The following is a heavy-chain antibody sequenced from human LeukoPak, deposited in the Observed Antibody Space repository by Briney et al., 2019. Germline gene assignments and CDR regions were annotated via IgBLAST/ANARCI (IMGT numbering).Heavy chain of an antibody. D-gene: IGHD6-6*01. CDR3: ARGSIAAPRDY. V-gene: IGHV3-30-3*01. Sequence: PGGSLRLSCAASGFTFSSYAMHWVRQAPGKGLEWVAVISYDGSNKYYADSVKGRFTISRDNSKNTLYLQMNSLRAEDTAVYYCARGSIAAPRDYWGQGTLVTVSS. CDR2: ISYDGSNK. CDR1: GFTFSSYA. J-gene: IGHJ4*02.